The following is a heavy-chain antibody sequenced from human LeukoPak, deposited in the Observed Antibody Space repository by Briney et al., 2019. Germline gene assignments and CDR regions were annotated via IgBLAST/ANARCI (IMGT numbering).Heavy chain of an antibody. J-gene: IGHJ4*02. V-gene: IGHV3-30*03. D-gene: IGHD2-15*01. CDR3: ARYCSGGSCYPI. CDR1: GFTFSSYG. Sequence: GRSLRLSCAASGFTFSSYGMHWVRQAPGKGLEWVAVISHDGSNKYYADSVKGRFTTSRDNSKNTLYLQMNSLRAEDTAVYYCARYCSGGSCYPIWGQGTLVTVSS. CDR2: ISHDGSNK.